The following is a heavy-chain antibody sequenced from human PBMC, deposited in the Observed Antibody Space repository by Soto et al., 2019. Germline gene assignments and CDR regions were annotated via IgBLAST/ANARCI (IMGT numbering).Heavy chain of an antibody. D-gene: IGHD2-15*01. J-gene: IGHJ4*01. V-gene: IGHV3-33*01. Sequence: QVQLVESGGGVVQPGRSLRLSCAASGFTFSSYGMHWVRQAPGKGLEWVAVIWYDGSNKYYADSAKGRFTISRDNSKNTLYLQMNSLRAEDTAVYYCARNRGYCSGGSCYSPIGYWGQGTLVTVSS. CDR3: ARNRGYCSGGSCYSPIGY. CDR2: IWYDGSNK. CDR1: GFTFSSYG.